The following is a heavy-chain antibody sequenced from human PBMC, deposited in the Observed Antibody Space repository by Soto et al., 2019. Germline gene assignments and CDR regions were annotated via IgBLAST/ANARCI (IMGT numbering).Heavy chain of an antibody. J-gene: IGHJ6*02. CDR1: GGSIISGDYY. CDR2: IYYSGNT. D-gene: IGHD3-22*01. Sequence: PSETLSLTCTVSGGSIISGDYYWSWIRKPPGKGLEWIGYIYYSGNTYYNPSLKSRLTISVDTSKNQFSLKLSSVTAADTAVYYCARVIPYDYDRSGPFGMDVWGQGTTVTVSS. V-gene: IGHV4-30-4*01. CDR3: ARVIPYDYDRSGPFGMDV.